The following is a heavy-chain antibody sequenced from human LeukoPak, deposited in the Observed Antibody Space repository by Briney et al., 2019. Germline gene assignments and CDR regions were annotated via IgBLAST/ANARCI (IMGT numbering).Heavy chain of an antibody. D-gene: IGHD5-18*01. J-gene: IGHJ4*02. CDR3: ARDGYGLDTPMVSTVFDC. CDR2: ISYDGSNK. Sequence: GGSLRLSCAASGFTFRSYAMHWVRQGPGKGLEWVAVISYDGSNKYYADSVKGRFTISRDNSKDTLYLQMNSLRTEDTAVYYCARDGYGLDTPMVSTVFDCWGQGTLVTVSS. CDR1: GFTFRSYA. V-gene: IGHV3-30*03.